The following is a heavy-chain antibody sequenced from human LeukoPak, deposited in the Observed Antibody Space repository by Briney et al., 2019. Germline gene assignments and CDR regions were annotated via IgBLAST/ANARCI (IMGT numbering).Heavy chain of an antibody. V-gene: IGHV1-46*01. CDR2: INPSGGST. Sequence: ASVKVSCKASGYTFTSYYMHWVRQAPGQGLEWMGIINPSGGSTSYAQKFQGRVTITADESTSTAYMELSSLRSEDTAVYYCAREKMGAQEIWFDPWGQGTLVTVSS. J-gene: IGHJ5*02. CDR3: AREKMGAQEIWFDP. D-gene: IGHD1-26*01. CDR1: GYTFTSYY.